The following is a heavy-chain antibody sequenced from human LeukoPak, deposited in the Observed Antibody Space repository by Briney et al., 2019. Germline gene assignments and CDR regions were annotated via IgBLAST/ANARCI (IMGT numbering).Heavy chain of an antibody. V-gene: IGHV1-18*01. CDR3: ARATYYGSGSYRPDY. Sequence: ASVKVSCKASGYTFTSYGISWVRQAPGQGLEWMGWISAYNGNTNYAQKLQGRVTMTTDTSTSTAYMELRSLRSDDTAVYYCARATYYGSGSYRPDYWGQGTLVTVSS. CDR1: GYTFTSYG. J-gene: IGHJ4*02. CDR2: ISAYNGNT. D-gene: IGHD3-10*01.